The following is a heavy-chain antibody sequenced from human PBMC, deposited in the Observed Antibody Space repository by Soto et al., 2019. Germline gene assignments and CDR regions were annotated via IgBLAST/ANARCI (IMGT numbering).Heavy chain of an antibody. Sequence: SETLSLTCTVSGGSISSYYWSWIRQPPGKGLEWIGYIYYSGSTNYNPSLKSRVTISVDTSKNQFSLKLSSVTAADTAVYYCARGGGSGQKSGWFDPWGQGTLVTVSS. J-gene: IGHJ5*02. D-gene: IGHD3-3*01. CDR2: IYYSGST. CDR3: ARGGGSGQKSGWFDP. CDR1: GGSISSYY. V-gene: IGHV4-59*01.